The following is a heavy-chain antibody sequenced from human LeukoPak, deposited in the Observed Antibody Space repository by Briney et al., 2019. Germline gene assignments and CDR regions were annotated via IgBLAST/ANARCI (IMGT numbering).Heavy chain of an antibody. CDR1: GFTVRNNY. Sequence: GGSLRLSCAASGFTVRNNYMSWVRQAPGKGLEWVSLIYSGGSTYYADSVKGRFTISRDNSNNTVYLQMNSLRAEDTAVYYCARAPSNAHFDYWGQGTLVTVSS. CDR2: IYSGGST. D-gene: IGHD3-3*02. CDR3: ARAPSNAHFDY. J-gene: IGHJ4*02. V-gene: IGHV3-66*01.